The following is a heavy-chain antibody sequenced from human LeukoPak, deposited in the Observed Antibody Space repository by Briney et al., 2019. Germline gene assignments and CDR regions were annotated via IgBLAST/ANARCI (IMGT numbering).Heavy chain of an antibody. CDR2: ITTSGGTT. V-gene: IGHV3-23*01. CDR1: GFTFSNYA. J-gene: IGHJ4*02. D-gene: IGHD2-2*01. CDR3: AKDAMYCSSINCHFHY. Sequence: GGSLRLSCAASGFTFSNYAMSWVRQAPGKGLEWVSGITTSGGTTYFADSVKGRFTISRDNSKNRLYLQMNSLRAEDTAVYYCAKDAMYCSSINCHFHYWGQGTLVTPSA.